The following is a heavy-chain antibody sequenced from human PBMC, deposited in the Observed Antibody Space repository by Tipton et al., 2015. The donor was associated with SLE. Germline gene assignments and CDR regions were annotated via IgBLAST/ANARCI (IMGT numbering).Heavy chain of an antibody. D-gene: IGHD3-22*01. CDR1: GGSISSYY. CDR2: IYYSGST. Sequence: QLVQSGAEVKPSETLSLTCTVSGGSISSYYWSWIRQPPGKGLEWIGYIYYSGSTNYNPSLKSRVTISVDTSKNQFSLKLSSVTAADTAVYYCARFTYYDSPFDPWGQGTLVTVSS. CDR3: ARFTYYDSPFDP. J-gene: IGHJ5*02. V-gene: IGHV4-59*01.